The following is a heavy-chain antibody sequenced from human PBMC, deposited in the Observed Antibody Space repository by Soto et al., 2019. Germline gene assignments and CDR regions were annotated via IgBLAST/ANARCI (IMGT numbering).Heavy chain of an antibody. V-gene: IGHV3-7*05. CDR3: ARDSRSGSIAGRGYYDYVWGSYRRSYYFDY. CDR2: IKQDGSEK. D-gene: IGHD3-16*02. CDR1: GFTFSSYW. J-gene: IGHJ4*02. Sequence: GGSLRLSCAASGFTFSSYWMSWVRQAPGKGLEWVANIKQDGSEKYYVDSVKGRFTISRDNAKNSLYLQMNSLRAEDTAVYYCARDSRSGSIAGRGYYDYVWGSYRRSYYFDYWGQGTLVTVSS.